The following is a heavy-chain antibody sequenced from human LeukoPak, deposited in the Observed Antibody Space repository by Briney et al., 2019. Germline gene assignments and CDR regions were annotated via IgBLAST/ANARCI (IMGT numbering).Heavy chain of an antibody. J-gene: IGHJ5*02. Sequence: GASVKVTCKASGYTFTVYYMHWVRQAPGQGLGWMGWINPNSGGTYYAQKFQGRVTMTRDTSISTAYMELSRLRSDDTAVYYCAREGDYYGSGRDWFDPWGQGTLVTVSS. CDR3: AREGDYYGSGRDWFDP. D-gene: IGHD3-10*01. CDR1: GYTFTVYY. CDR2: INPNSGGT. V-gene: IGHV1-2*02.